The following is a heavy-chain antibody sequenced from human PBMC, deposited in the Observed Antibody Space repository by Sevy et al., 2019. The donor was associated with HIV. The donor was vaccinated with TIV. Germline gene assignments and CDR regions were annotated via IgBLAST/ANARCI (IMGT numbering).Heavy chain of an antibody. D-gene: IGHD3-22*01. CDR2: IYPGDSDT. J-gene: IGHJ6*02. Sequence: GESLKISCKGSGYSFTSYWIGWVRQMPGKGLEWMGIIYPGDSDTRYSPSFQGQVTISADKSISTAYLQWSSLKASDXXMYYCARRQGDSSGYSYYYYYGMDVWGQGTTVTVSS. CDR3: ARRQGDSSGYSYYYYYGMDV. CDR1: GYSFTSYW. V-gene: IGHV5-51*01.